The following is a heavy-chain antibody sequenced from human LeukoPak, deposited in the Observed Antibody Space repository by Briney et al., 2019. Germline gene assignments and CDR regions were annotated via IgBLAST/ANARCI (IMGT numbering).Heavy chain of an antibody. CDR1: GYTFTSYG. J-gene: IGHJ3*02. V-gene: IGHV1-18*01. CDR2: ISAYNGNT. CDR3: IIAYDSSGYYPDAFDI. Sequence: ASVKVSCTASGYTFTSYGISWVRQAPGQGLEWMGWISAYNGNTNYAQKVQGRVTMTTDTSTSTAYMELRSLRSDDTAVYYCIIAYDSSGYYPDAFDIWGQGTMVTVSS. D-gene: IGHD3-22*01.